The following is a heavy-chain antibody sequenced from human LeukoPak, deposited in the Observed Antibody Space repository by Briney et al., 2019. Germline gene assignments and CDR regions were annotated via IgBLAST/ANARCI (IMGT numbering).Heavy chain of an antibody. CDR2: ISSSGSTI. CDR1: GFTFSSYE. D-gene: IGHD3-10*02. J-gene: IGHJ6*04. Sequence: GGSLRLSCAASGFTFSSYEMNWVCQAPGKGLEWVSYISSSGSTIYYADSVKGRFTISRDDAKNSLYLQMNSLRAEDTAVYYCAELGITMIGGVWGKGTTVTISS. CDR3: AELGITMIGGV. V-gene: IGHV3-48*03.